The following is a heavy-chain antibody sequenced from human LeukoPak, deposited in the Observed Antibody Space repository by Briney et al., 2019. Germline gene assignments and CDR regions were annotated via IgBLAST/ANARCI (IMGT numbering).Heavy chain of an antibody. V-gene: IGHV3-21*06. Sequence: PGGSLRLSCAASGLFFSASTMTRVRQAPGKGLEWVADITGTTFYTHYADSVKGRFTISRDNATYTLYLQMSSLRAEDTAIYYCAKYVANWNPGGMDVWGQETTVTVSS. CDR2: ITGTTFYT. J-gene: IGHJ6*02. CDR3: AKYVANWNPGGMDV. CDR1: GLFFSAST. D-gene: IGHD4/OR15-4a*01.